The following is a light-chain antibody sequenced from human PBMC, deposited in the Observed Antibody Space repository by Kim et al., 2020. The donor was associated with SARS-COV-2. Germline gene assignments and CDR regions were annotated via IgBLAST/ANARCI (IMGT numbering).Light chain of an antibody. J-gene: IGLJ1*01. CDR1: SSDIGTYNL. CDR2: DVS. CDR3: CTYAGGPYV. Sequence: QSALTQPASVSGSPGQSITISCTGTSSDIGTYNLVSWYQHHPGKAPKFIIYDVSKRPSGVSTRFSGSKSGNTASLTISGLQADDEADYYCCTYAGGPYVFGTGTKVTV. V-gene: IGLV2-23*02.